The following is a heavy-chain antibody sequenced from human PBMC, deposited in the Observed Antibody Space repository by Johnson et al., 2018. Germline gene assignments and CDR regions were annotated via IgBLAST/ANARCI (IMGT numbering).Heavy chain of an antibody. CDR3: ARPRDYYDSTGYFQH. D-gene: IGHD3-22*01. CDR2: IKQDGSEK. Sequence: VQLVQSGGGLVQPGGSLRLSCAASGFTFSSYWMSWVRQAPGKGLEWVANIKQDGSEKYYVDSGKGRFTISADKAISTAYLQWSSRKASDTAMYYCARPRDYYDSTGYFQHWGQGTLVTVSS. J-gene: IGHJ1*01. CDR1: GFTFSSYW. V-gene: IGHV3-7*03.